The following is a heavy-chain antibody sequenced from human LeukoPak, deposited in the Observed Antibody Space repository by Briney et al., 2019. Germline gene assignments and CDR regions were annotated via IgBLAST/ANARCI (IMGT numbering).Heavy chain of an antibody. CDR1: GGSISTDY. Sequence: SETLSLTCTVSGGSISTDYWSWIRPPPGKGLEWIGYIYSSGSTNYNPSLKSRVTISLDTSNNQFSLKLNSVTAADTAVYYCARLAGSSSSDYWGQGTLVTVSS. CDR3: ARLAGSSSSDY. V-gene: IGHV4-4*09. D-gene: IGHD6-6*01. J-gene: IGHJ4*02. CDR2: IYSSGST.